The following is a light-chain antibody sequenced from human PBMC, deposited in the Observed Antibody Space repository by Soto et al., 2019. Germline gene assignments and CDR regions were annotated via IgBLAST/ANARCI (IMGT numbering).Light chain of an antibody. V-gene: IGLV1-40*01. CDR3: QSYDSSLSGYV. Sequence: QSVLTQPPSVSGAPGQRVTISCTGSSSNIGAGYDVHWYQQLPGTAPKLLIYNNNNRPSGVPDRFSGSKSGTSAPLAITGLQAEDEADYYCQSYDSSLSGYVFGTGTKVTVL. CDR1: SSNIGAGYD. CDR2: NNN. J-gene: IGLJ1*01.